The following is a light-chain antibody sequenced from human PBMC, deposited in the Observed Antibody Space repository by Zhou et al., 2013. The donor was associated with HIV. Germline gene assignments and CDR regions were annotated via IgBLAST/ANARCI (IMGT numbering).Light chain of an antibody. Sequence: DVSLTQSPFFLPVTLGQPASISCKSSESLLYSDGNTYLNWFQQRPGQSPRRLIYKVSERDSGVPDRFNASGSTSDFTLRISRVEADDLGTYYCMQGSHWPPTFGQGTKLDIK. CDR2: KVS. V-gene: IGKV2-30*01. CDR3: MQGSHWPPT. J-gene: IGKJ2*01. CDR1: ESLLYSDGNTY.